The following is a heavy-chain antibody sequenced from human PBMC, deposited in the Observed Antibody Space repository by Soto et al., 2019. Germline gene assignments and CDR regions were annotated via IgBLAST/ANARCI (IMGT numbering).Heavy chain of an antibody. CDR2: IYPTGST. J-gene: IGHJ4*02. D-gene: IGHD6-13*01. V-gene: IGHV4-4*02. Sequence: SETLSFTCAVSGDSISSGHWWTWVRQSPGRGLEWIAEIYPTGSTNYNPSLKSRVAVPIDKSNNFFSLQLTSVTVADTAVYYCATSYVNAWYPYWGQGTQVTVSS. CDR3: ATSYVNAWYPY. CDR1: GDSISSGHW.